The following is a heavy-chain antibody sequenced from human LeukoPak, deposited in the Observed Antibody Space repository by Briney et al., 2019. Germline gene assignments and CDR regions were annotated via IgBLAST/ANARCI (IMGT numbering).Heavy chain of an antibody. CDR2: FDPEDGET. J-gene: IGHJ3*02. CDR3: ATITLRGSGWPGVAFGI. D-gene: IGHD6-19*01. Sequence: ASVTVSCKVSGYTLTELSMHWVRPAPGKGLEWMGGFDPEDGETIYAQKFRGRVTMTEDTSTDTAYMELSSLRSEDTAVYYCATITLRGSGWPGVAFGIWGQGTMVTVSS. CDR1: GYTLTELS. V-gene: IGHV1-24*01.